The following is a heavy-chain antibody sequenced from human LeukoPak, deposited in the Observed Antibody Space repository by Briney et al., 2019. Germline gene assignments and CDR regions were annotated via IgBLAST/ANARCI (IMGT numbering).Heavy chain of an antibody. V-gene: IGHV3-11*06. CDR2: ISGLSSYT. D-gene: IGHD3-16*01. Sequence: GRSLRLSCSASGFTFSDYDMNWIRQAPGKGLEWVSSISGLSSYTYYGESVKGRFSISRDNAKNSLYLQMNSLGAEDTATYYCGRAFPPLRTSSAGDLWGQGILVTVSS. CDR3: GRAFPPLRTSSAGDL. CDR1: GFTFSDYD. J-gene: IGHJ4*02.